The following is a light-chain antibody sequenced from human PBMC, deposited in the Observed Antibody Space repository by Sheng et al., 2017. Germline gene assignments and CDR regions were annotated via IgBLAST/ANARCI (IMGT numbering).Light chain of an antibody. CDR3: QQHYSGSVH. Sequence: DIVMTQSPDSLAVSLGERATINCKSSQSVLYSSNNKNYLAWYQQKPGQPPKLLIYLGLLPGNPGSLTDSVASGLGQISLSPSAACRLKMWLVYYCQQHYSGSVHFGQGTKLEI. J-gene: IGKJ2*01. V-gene: IGKV4-1*01. CDR2: LGLL. CDR1: QSVLYSSNNKNY.